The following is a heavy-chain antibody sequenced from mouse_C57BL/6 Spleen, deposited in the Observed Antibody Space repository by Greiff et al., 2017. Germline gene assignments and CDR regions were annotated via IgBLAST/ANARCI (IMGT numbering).Heavy chain of an antibody. CDR3: AHYGSSYDWYFDV. CDR1: GYAFSSYW. V-gene: IGHV1-80*01. J-gene: IGHJ1*03. Sequence: VQLQESGAELVKPGASVKISCKASGYAFSSYWMNWVKQRPGKGLEWIGQIYPGDGDTNYNGKFKGKATLTADKSSSTAYMQLSSLTSEDSAVYFCAHYGSSYDWYFDVWGTGTTVTVSS. D-gene: IGHD1-1*01. CDR2: IYPGDGDT.